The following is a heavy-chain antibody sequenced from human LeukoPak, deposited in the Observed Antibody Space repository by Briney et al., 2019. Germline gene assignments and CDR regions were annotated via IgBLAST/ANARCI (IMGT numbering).Heavy chain of an antibody. J-gene: IGHJ3*02. Sequence: PGGSLRLSCAASGFTFSSYAMHWVRQAPGKGLEWVAVISYDGSNKYYADSVKGRFTISRDNSKNTLYLQMNSLRAEDTAVYYCARDHMTTVTTSAFDIWGQGTMVTVSS. D-gene: IGHD4-11*01. V-gene: IGHV3-30*04. CDR3: ARDHMTTVTTSAFDI. CDR2: ISYDGSNK. CDR1: GFTFSSYA.